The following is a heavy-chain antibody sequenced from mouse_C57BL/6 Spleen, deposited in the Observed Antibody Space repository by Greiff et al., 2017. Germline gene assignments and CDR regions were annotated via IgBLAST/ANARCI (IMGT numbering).Heavy chain of an antibody. CDR3: ATGRIGQLRLRY. D-gene: IGHD3-2*02. CDR1: GYTFTSYW. Sequence: QVQLQQPGAELVRPGTSVKLSCKASGYTFTSYWMHWVKQRPGQGLEWIGVIDPSDSYTNYNQKFKGKATLTVDTSSSTAYMQLSSLTSEDSAVYYCATGRIGQLRLRYWGQGTTLTVSS. J-gene: IGHJ2*01. CDR2: IDPSDSYT. V-gene: IGHV1-59*01.